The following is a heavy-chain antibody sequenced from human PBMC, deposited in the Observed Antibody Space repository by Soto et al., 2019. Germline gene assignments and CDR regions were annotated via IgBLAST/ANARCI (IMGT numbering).Heavy chain of an antibody. Sequence: GGSLRLSCAASGFTFSSYSMNWVRQAPGKGLEWVSSISSSSSYIYYADSVKGRFTISRDNAKNSLYLQMNSLRAEDTAVYYCARDSNIAADHSFDYWGQGTLVTVSS. CDR1: GFTFSSYS. V-gene: IGHV3-21*01. D-gene: IGHD6-13*01. CDR2: ISSSSSYI. J-gene: IGHJ4*02. CDR3: ARDSNIAADHSFDY.